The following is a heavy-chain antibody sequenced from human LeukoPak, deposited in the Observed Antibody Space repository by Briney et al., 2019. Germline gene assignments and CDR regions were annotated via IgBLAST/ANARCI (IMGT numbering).Heavy chain of an antibody. J-gene: IGHJ5*02. CDR2: ISSGGSTI. D-gene: IGHD3-16*01. CDR1: GFTFDDYA. V-gene: IGHV3-48*03. CDR3: ARDIMGWFDP. Sequence: GGSLRLSCAASGFTFDDYAMHWVRQSPGKGLEWVSYISSGGSTIYYADSVKGRFTISRDNAKNSLYLQMNSLRAEDTAVYYCARDIMGWFDPWGQGTLVTVSS.